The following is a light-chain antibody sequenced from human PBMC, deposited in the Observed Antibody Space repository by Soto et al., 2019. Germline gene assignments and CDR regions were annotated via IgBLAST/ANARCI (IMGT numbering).Light chain of an antibody. Sequence: EIVLTQSPGTLSLSPGERATLSCRASQSVSITYLAWYQQKPGQAPRLLFYGASSRATGIPDRFSASGSGTDFTLTISRLEPEDFALYYCQQYRSSPWTFGQGTKVEIK. CDR1: QSVSITY. CDR3: QQYRSSPWT. J-gene: IGKJ1*01. CDR2: GAS. V-gene: IGKV3-20*01.